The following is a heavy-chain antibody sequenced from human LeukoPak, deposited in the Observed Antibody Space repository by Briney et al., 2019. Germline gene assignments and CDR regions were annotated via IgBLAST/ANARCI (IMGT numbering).Heavy chain of an antibody. J-gene: IGHJ6*04. CDR3: ARERYYYGSGSYRYYYYGMDV. Sequence: ASVKVSFKASGYTFTGYYMHWVRQAPGQGGEWMGWINPNSGGTNYAQKFQGWVTMTRDTSISTAYMELSRLRSDDTAVYYCARERYYYGSGSYRYYYYGMDVWGKGTTVTVSS. CDR2: INPNSGGT. D-gene: IGHD3-10*01. V-gene: IGHV1-2*04. CDR1: GYTFTGYY.